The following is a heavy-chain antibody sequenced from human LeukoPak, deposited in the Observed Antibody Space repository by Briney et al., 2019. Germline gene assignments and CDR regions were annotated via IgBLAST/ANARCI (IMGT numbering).Heavy chain of an antibody. D-gene: IGHD2-8*01. CDR3: AKDSPVCTY. CDR1: GFTISSYG. CDR2: ISGGDDST. V-gene: IGHV3-23*01. Sequence: PGGSLRLSCAASGFTISSYGMSWVRQAPGKGLEWVSAISGGDDSTYYADSVKGRFTISRDNSKNTLYLRMNSLRADDTAIYYCAKDSPVCTYWGQGTLVTVSS. J-gene: IGHJ4*02.